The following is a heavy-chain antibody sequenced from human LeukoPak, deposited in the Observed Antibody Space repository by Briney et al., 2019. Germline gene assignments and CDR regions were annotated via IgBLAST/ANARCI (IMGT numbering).Heavy chain of an antibody. Sequence: PSETLSLTCTVSGGSISSGDYYWSWIRQPPGKGLEWIGYIYYSGSTYYNPSLESRVTISVDTSKNQFSLKLSSATAADTAVYYCARGADYYYMDVWGKGTTVTVSS. V-gene: IGHV4-30-4*08. CDR3: ARGADYYYMDV. CDR2: IYYSGST. CDR1: GGSISSGDYY. J-gene: IGHJ6*03.